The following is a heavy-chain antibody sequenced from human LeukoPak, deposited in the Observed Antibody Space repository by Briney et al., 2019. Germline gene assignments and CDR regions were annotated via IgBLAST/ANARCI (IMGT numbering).Heavy chain of an antibody. CDR3: ARDRGNILVAYYYYYMDV. V-gene: IGHV6-1*01. J-gene: IGHJ6*03. D-gene: IGHD2-15*01. CDR1: GDSVSSNSAA. CDR2: TYYRSTWYN. Sequence: SQTLSLTCAISGDSVSSNSAAWNWIRQSPSRGLEWLGRTYYRSTWYNDYAVSVKSRITINPDTSKNQFSLHLNSVTPEDTAVYYCARDRGNILVAYYYYYMDVWGKGTTVTISS.